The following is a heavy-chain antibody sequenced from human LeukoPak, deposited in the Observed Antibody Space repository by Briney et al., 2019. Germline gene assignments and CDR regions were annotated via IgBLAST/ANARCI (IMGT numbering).Heavy chain of an antibody. CDR3: ARYCSSTSCYTDY. Sequence: SETLSLTCTVSGGSISSSSYYWGWIRQPPGKGLEWIGSIYYSGSTYYNPSLKSRVTISVDTSKNQFSLKLSSVTAADTAVYYCARYCSSTSCYTDYWGQGTLVTVSP. J-gene: IGHJ4*02. CDR2: IYYSGST. CDR1: GGSISSSSYY. D-gene: IGHD2-2*01. V-gene: IGHV4-39*01.